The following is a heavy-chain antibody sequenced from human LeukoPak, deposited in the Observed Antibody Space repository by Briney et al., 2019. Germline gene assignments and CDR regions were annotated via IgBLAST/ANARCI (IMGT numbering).Heavy chain of an antibody. Sequence: SETLSLTCTVSGGSVTTSSYYWAWIRQPPGKGLEWIGSMSHSGSAFYNPSLKSRVSISVDTSKNQFSLRVTSVTAADTALYYCARRSLREAYNRFDPWGQGTLVTVSS. CDR2: MSHSGSA. CDR1: GGSVTTSSYY. D-gene: IGHD3-10*01. J-gene: IGHJ5*02. CDR3: ARRSLREAYNRFDP. V-gene: IGHV4-39*01.